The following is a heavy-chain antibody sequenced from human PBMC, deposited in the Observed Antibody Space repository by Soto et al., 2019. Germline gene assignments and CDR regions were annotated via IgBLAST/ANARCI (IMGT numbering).Heavy chain of an antibody. CDR3: ARYYDSNPLDY. V-gene: IGHV4-39*01. Sequence: SETLSLTCTVSGGSISSSSYYWGWIRQPPGKGLEWIGSIYYSGSTYYNPSLKSRVTISVDTSKNQFSLKLSSVTAADTAVYYCARYYDSNPLDYWGQGTLVTVS. D-gene: IGHD3-22*01. CDR1: GGSISSSSYY. CDR2: IYYSGST. J-gene: IGHJ4*02.